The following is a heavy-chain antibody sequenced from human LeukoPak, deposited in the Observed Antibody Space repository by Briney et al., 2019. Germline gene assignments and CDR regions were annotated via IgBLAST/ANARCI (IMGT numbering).Heavy chain of an antibody. CDR2: INGRGGST. CDR3: ARDYGGNSYGLDV. Sequence: GGSLRLSCAASGFSFSSYAMSWVRQAPGKGLEWVSVINGRGGSTYFADSVKGRFTVSRDNSKNTLYLQMNSLRADDTAVYFCARDYGGNSYGLDVWGQGTTVTVSS. D-gene: IGHD4-23*01. J-gene: IGHJ6*02. V-gene: IGHV3-23*01. CDR1: GFSFSSYA.